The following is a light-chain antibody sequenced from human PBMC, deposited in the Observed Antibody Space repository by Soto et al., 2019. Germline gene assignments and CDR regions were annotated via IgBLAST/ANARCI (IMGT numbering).Light chain of an antibody. CDR2: RDG. V-gene: IGLV1-47*01. CDR3: AVWDASLTGWV. J-gene: IGLJ3*02. CDR1: SSNIGSHY. Sequence: QSVLTQPPSASRTPGQSLTISCAGSSSNIGSHYVYWYQHLPGTAPKLLIFRDGQRPSGVPDRFFGSKSGTSASLAISGLLSEDDADYYCAVWDASLTGWVFGGGTKVTVL.